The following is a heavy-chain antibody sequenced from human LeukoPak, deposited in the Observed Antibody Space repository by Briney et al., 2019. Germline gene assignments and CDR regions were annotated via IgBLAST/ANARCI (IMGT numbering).Heavy chain of an antibody. D-gene: IGHD6-19*01. J-gene: IGHJ6*02. Sequence: PGGSLRLSCAASGFTFSSYWMSWVRQAPGKGLEWVANIKQDGSEKYYVDSVKGRFTISRDNAKNSLYLQMNSLRAEDTAVYYCAREPSSGWLGAIYYYGMDVWGQGTTVTVSS. CDR2: IKQDGSEK. V-gene: IGHV3-7*01. CDR1: GFTFSSYW. CDR3: AREPSSGWLGAIYYYGMDV.